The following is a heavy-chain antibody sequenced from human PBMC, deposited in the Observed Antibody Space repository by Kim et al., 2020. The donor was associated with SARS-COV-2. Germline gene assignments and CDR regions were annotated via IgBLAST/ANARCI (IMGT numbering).Heavy chain of an antibody. V-gene: IGHV3-23*01. CDR2: ISTSGGAT. J-gene: IGHJ1*01. CDR3: AKGTRYSSSPQDQ. D-gene: IGHD6-6*01. CDR1: GFTFSRYA. Sequence: GGSLRLSCAASGFTFSRYAMNWVRQAPGQGLEWVSAISTSGGATYYADSVKGRFIISRDSSKSTLYLQMNNLRAEDTAVYFCAKGTRYSSSPQDQWGQGTLVTVSS.